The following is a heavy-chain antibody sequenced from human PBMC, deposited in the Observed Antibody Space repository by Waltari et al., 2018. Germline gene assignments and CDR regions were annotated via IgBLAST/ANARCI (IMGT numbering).Heavy chain of an antibody. CDR2: INHSGST. V-gene: IGHV4-34*01. J-gene: IGHJ4*02. D-gene: IGHD3-22*01. Sequence: QVQLQQWGAGLLKPSETLSLTCAVYGGSFSGYSWSWIRQPPGKGLEWIGEINHSGSTNYNPSLKSRVTISVDTSKNQFSLKLSSVTAADTAVYYCARKGGSGYFKWGQGTLVTVSS. CDR1: GGSFSGYS. CDR3: ARKGGSGYFK.